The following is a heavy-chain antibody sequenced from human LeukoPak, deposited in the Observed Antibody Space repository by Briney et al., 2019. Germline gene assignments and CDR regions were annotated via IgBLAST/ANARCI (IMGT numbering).Heavy chain of an antibody. CDR1: GGSFSGYY. Sequence: SETLSLTCAVYGGSFSGYYWSRIRQPPGKGLEWIGEINHSGSTNYNPSLKSRVTISVDTSKNQFSLKLSSVTAADTAVYYCARAKGYCSGGSCYSLYGAFDIWGQGTMVTVSS. CDR3: ARAKGYCSGGSCYSLYGAFDI. V-gene: IGHV4-34*01. J-gene: IGHJ3*02. CDR2: INHSGST. D-gene: IGHD2-15*01.